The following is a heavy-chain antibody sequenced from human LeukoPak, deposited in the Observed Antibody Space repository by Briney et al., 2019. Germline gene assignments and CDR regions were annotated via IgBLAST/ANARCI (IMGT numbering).Heavy chain of an antibody. Sequence: ASVKVSCKASGYTFTSYGISWVRQAPGQGLEWMGWISAYNGNTNYAQKLQGRVTMTTDTSTSTAYMELRSLRSDDTAVYYCARILCSSTSCYQGSSPVYYYYGMDVWGQGTTVTVS. D-gene: IGHD2-2*01. CDR3: ARILCSSTSCYQGSSPVYYYYGMDV. CDR1: GYTFTSYG. CDR2: ISAYNGNT. J-gene: IGHJ6*02. V-gene: IGHV1-18*01.